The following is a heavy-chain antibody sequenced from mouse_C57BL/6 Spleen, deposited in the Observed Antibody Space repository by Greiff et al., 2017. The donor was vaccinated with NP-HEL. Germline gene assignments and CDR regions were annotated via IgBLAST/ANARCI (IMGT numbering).Heavy chain of an antibody. V-gene: IGHV1-42*01. CDR2: INPSTGGT. D-gene: IGHD2-4*01. CDR3: ARARDYDYYWDFDV. J-gene: IGHJ1*03. CDR1: GYSFTGYY. Sequence: VQLQQSGPELVKPGASVKISCKASGYSFTGYYMNWVKQSPEKSLEWIGEINPSTGGTTYNQKFKAKATLTVDKSSSTAYMQLKSLTSEDSAVYYCARARDYDYYWDFDVWGTGTTVTVSS.